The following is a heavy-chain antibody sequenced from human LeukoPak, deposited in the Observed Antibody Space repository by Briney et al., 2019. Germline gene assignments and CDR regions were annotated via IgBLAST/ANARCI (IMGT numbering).Heavy chain of an antibody. CDR3: ATTRYSSSWPTFDY. CDR2: IYYSGST. CDR1: GGSISSSSYY. Sequence: SETLSLTCTVSGGSISSSSYYWGWIRQPPGKGLEWIGSIYYSGSTYYNPSLKSRVTISVDTSKNQFSLKLSSVAAADTAVYYCATTRYSSSWPTFDYWGQGTLVTVSS. J-gene: IGHJ4*02. D-gene: IGHD6-13*01. V-gene: IGHV4-39*07.